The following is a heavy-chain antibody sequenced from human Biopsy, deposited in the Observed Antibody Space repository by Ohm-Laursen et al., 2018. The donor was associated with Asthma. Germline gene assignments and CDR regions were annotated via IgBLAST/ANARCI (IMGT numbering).Heavy chain of an antibody. Sequence: LSLTCAASGFTFNYYRINWVRQAPGKGLEWVASISSGTTYIYYADSVKGRFTISRDNGKNSLFLQMSSLRAEDTAVYYCARDSGGDWSCSDRRCDYYYTYAMDVWGQGTTVTVSS. D-gene: IGHD2-15*01. CDR2: ISSGTTYI. V-gene: IGHV3-21*01. J-gene: IGHJ6*02. CDR3: ARDSGGDWSCSDRRCDYYYTYAMDV. CDR1: GFTFNYYR.